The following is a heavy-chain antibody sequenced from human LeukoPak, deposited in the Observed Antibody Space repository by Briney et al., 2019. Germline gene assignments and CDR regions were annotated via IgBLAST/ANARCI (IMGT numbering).Heavy chain of an antibody. V-gene: IGHV3-49*04. D-gene: IGHD1-26*01. J-gene: IGHJ5*02. CDR2: IRSKAYGGTT. Sequence: GGSLRLSCTASGFTFGDYAMSWVRQAPGKGLEWVGFIRSKAYGGTTEYAASVKGRFTISRDDSKSIAYLQMNSLKTEDTAVYYCTRDAFSGSYSSVFWFDPWGQGTLDTVSS. CDR3: TRDAFSGSYSSVFWFDP. CDR1: GFTFGDYA.